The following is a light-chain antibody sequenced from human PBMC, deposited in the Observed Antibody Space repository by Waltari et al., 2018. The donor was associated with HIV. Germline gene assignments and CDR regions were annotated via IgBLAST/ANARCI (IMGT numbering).Light chain of an antibody. CDR1: ESIGRY. CDR3: QQSYRIPRT. J-gene: IGKJ2*02. V-gene: IGKV1-39*01. Sequence: IQMTQSPSFLSASVGDRVTITCRATESIGRYLNWYQQKPGKAPKLLIHTASTLESGVPSRFSGSGSEAVFTLTINSLQPEDFATYFCQQSYRIPRTFGQGT. CDR2: TAS.